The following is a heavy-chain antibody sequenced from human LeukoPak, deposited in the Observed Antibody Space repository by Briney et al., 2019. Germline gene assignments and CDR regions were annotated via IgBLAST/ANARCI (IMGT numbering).Heavy chain of an antibody. CDR3: ARGIDYDFWSGYYRSAYYYYYYMDV. J-gene: IGHJ6*03. V-gene: IGHV4-61*02. CDR2: IYPSGTT. D-gene: IGHD3-3*01. CDR1: GGSINSGTYY. Sequence: SQTLSLTCTVSGGSINSGTYYWSWIRQPAGKGLEWIGRIYPSGTTNYNPSLKSRVTISVDTSKNQFSLKLSSVTAADTAVYYCARGIDYDFWSGYYRSAYYYYYYMDVWGKGTTVTVSS.